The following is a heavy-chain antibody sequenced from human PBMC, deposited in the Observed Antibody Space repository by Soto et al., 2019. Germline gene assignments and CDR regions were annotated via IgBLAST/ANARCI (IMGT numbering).Heavy chain of an antibody. CDR1: AFTVYY. CDR2: INPNTGVT. D-gene: IGHD6-13*01. Sequence: ASVKVSCKASAFTVYYLHWVRQAPGQGLEWMGRINPNTGVTNYAQRFQGRGTLTSDTSITTAFMDLSNVDFDDTAVYYCALERQLNSPSDGFDIWGQGTMVTVSS. V-gene: IGHV1-2*02. J-gene: IGHJ3*02. CDR3: ALERQLNSPSDGFDI.